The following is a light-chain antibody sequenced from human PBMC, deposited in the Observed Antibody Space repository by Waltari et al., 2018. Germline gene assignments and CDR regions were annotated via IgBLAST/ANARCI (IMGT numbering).Light chain of an antibody. CDR3: SSYISSDTLEL. Sequence: QSALTQPASVSGSPGQSITISCTGTSSDVGGYNYVSWYQQHPGKAPKLIIYDVSTRPSGVSNRFSGSKSGNTASLTISGLQAEDEADYYCSSYISSDTLELFGGGTSLTV. CDR1: SSDVGGYNY. J-gene: IGLJ2*01. V-gene: IGLV2-14*03. CDR2: DVS.